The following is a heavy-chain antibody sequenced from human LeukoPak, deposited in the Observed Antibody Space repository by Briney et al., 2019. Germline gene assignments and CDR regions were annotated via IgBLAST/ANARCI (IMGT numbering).Heavy chain of an antibody. J-gene: IGHJ4*02. V-gene: IGHV4-59*12. Sequence: PSEALSLTCTVSGDSIRSYYWSWIRPPPGKGLEWIGYIYSSGSTDCNPSLKSRVTISVDTSKRQFSLKLSAVTAADTAVYYCARASQVYYFENWGQGTLVTVSS. CDR3: ARASQVYYFEN. CDR1: GDSIRSYY. CDR2: IYSSGST.